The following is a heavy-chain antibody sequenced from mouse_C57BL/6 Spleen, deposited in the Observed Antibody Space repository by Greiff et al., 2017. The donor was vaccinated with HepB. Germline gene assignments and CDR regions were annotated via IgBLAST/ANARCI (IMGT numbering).Heavy chain of an antibody. CDR2: INPYNGGT. Sequence: EVQLQQSGPVLVKPGASVKMSCKASGYTFTDYYMNWVKQSHGKSLEWIGVINPYNGGTSYNQKFKGKATLTVDKSSSTAYMELNSLTSEDSAVYYCARGGIDGYYVENAMDYWGQGTSVTVSS. CDR3: ARGGIDGYYVENAMDY. V-gene: IGHV1-19*01. J-gene: IGHJ4*01. CDR1: GYTFTDYY. D-gene: IGHD2-3*01.